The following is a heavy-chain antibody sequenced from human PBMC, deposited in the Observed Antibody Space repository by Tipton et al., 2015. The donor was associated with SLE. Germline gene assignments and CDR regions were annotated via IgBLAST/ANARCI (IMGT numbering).Heavy chain of an antibody. Sequence: SLRLSCAASGFTFSDYYMSWIRQAPGKGLEWVSYISSSSSYTNYADSVKGRFTISRDNAKNSLYLQMNSLRAEDTAVYYCAREGSGYYYGFDYWGQGTLVTVSP. V-gene: IGHV3-11*05. CDR3: AREGSGYYYGFDY. D-gene: IGHD3-22*01. CDR1: GFTFSDYY. J-gene: IGHJ4*02. CDR2: ISSSSSYT.